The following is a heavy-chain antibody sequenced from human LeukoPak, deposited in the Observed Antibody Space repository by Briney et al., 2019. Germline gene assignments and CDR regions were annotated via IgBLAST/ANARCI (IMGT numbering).Heavy chain of an antibody. V-gene: IGHV3-30*04. Sequence: GGSLRLSCAASGFTFSSYAMHWVRQAPGKGLECVAVISYDGSNKYYADSVKGRFTISRDNSKNTLYLQMNSLRAEDTAVYYCARVRGYCSSTSCYSLDYWGQGTLVTVSS. CDR3: ARVRGYCSSTSCYSLDY. CDR2: ISYDGSNK. J-gene: IGHJ4*02. D-gene: IGHD2-2*02. CDR1: GFTFSSYA.